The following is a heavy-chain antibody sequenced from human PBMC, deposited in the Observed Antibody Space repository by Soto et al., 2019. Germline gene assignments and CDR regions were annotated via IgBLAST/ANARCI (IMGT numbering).Heavy chain of an antibody. CDR1: GFTFSSYA. CDR2: ISGSGGST. D-gene: IGHD3-22*01. V-gene: IGHV3-23*01. J-gene: IGHJ3*02. CDR3: AKRHYYDSSGYDAFDI. Sequence: GGSLRLSCAASGFTFSSYAMSWVRQAPGKGLEWVSAISGSGGSTYYADSVKGRFTISRDNSKNTLYLQMNSLRAKDTAVYYCAKRHYYDSSGYDAFDIWGQGTMVNVSS.